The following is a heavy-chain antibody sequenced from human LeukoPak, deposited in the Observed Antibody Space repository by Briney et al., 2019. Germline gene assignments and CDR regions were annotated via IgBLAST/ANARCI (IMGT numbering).Heavy chain of an antibody. D-gene: IGHD6-19*01. Sequence: PGGSLRLSCAASGLTFKSYGMHWVRQAPGKGLEWVAVIWYGGSNKYYAGSVKGRFTISRDNSKNTLSLQMNSLRAEDTAVYYCAKSNLYSNGWYRYWGQGTLVTVSS. CDR2: IWYGGSNK. J-gene: IGHJ4*02. V-gene: IGHV3-33*06. CDR3: AKSNLYSNGWYRY. CDR1: GLTFKSYG.